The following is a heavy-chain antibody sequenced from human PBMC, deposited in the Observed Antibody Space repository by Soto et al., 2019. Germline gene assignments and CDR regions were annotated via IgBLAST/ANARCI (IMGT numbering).Heavy chain of an antibody. CDR1: GYTFTSYG. J-gene: IGHJ4*02. D-gene: IGHD2-2*02. CDR3: ARVYPSPDY. Sequence: ASVKVSCKASGYTFTSYGISWVRQAPGQGLEWMGWISAYNGNPNYAQKFQGRVTMTTDTSATTAYMELRSLRSDDTAVYYCARVYPSPDYWGQGTLVTVPS. CDR2: ISAYNGNP. V-gene: IGHV1-18*01.